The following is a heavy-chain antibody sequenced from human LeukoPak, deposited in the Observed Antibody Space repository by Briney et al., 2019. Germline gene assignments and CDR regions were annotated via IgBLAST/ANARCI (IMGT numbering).Heavy chain of an antibody. J-gene: IGHJ1*01. D-gene: IGHD5-12*01. CDR3: ASSSGYDSAVYFPH. Sequence: SETVSLTCTVSGGAISRGGYYWSWIRQHPGKGLEWIGYIYYSGSTYYNPSLKSRVTISLATSKNQFSLKVSSVTAADTAVYYCASSSGYDSAVYFPHWGQGTLVTVSS. CDR2: IYYSGST. V-gene: IGHV4-31*03. CDR1: GGAISRGGYY.